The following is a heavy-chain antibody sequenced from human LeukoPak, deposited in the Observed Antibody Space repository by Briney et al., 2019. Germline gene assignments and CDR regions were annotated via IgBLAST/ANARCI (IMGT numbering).Heavy chain of an antibody. V-gene: IGHV3-21*01. CDR2: ISSSSSYI. D-gene: IGHD2-15*01. CDR3: ARGYCSGGSCYQFDY. Sequence: GGSLRLSCAASGFTFSSYSMNWVRQAPGKGLEWVSSISSSSSYIYYADSVKGRFTISGDNAKNSLYLQMNSLRAEDTAVYYCARGYCSGGSCYQFDYWGQGTLVTVSS. CDR1: GFTFSSYS. J-gene: IGHJ4*02.